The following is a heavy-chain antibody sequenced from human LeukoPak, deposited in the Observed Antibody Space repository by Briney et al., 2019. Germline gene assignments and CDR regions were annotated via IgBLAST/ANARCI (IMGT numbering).Heavy chain of an antibody. Sequence: GGSLRLSCAASGFTVSSNYMNWVRQAPGKGLEWVSVIFSGGSTYYADSVRGRFTISRDNVKNTLYLQMNSLRAEDTAVYYCAKEVSSMGVWGKGTTVTVSS. CDR2: IFSGGST. D-gene: IGHD1-14*01. J-gene: IGHJ6*04. CDR1: GFTVSSNY. CDR3: AKEVSSMGV. V-gene: IGHV3-66*01.